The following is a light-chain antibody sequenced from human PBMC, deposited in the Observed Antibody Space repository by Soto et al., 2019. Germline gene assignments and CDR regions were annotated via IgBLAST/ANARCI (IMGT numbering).Light chain of an antibody. Sequence: EICLTKSTAPLSVSPGERVTLSCRASQSVDINLAWYQQKPGQAPRLLIYGASTRATDMPGRFSGRGSGTDFTLTISRVESEDFAVYYCQQCGSLPITFGQGTRVEI. J-gene: IGKJ5*01. CDR3: QQCGSLPIT. CDR2: GAS. CDR1: QSVDIN. V-gene: IGKV3-15*01.